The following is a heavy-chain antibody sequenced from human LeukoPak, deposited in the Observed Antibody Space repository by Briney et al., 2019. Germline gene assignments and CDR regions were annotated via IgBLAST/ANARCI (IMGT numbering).Heavy chain of an antibody. V-gene: IGHV1-69*04. CDR3: ARDLAYCGGDCYFTN. Sequence: GSSVKVSCKASGGTFISYTISWVRQAPGQGLEWMGRIIPILGIANYAQKFQGRVTITADKSTSTAYMELSSLRSEDTAVYYCARDLAYCGGDCYFTNWGQGTLVTVSS. CDR2: IIPILGIA. J-gene: IGHJ4*02. D-gene: IGHD2-21*01. CDR1: GGTFISYT.